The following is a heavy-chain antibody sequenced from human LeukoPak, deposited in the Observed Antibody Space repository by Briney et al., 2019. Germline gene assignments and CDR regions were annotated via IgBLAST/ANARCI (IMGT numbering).Heavy chain of an antibody. D-gene: IGHD4-17*01. CDR3: ANSQGYGDYVDAFDI. CDR2: IRYEGSNK. V-gene: IGHV3-30*02. Sequence: GGSLRLSCAASGFTFSSYGMHWVRQAPGKGLECVAFIRYEGSNKYYADSVKGRFTISRDNSKNTLYLQINSLRAEDTAVYYCANSQGYGDYVDAFDIWGQGTMVTVSS. CDR1: GFTFSSYG. J-gene: IGHJ3*02.